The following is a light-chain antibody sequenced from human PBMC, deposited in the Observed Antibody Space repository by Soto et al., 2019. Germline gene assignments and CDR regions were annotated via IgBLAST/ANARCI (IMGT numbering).Light chain of an antibody. V-gene: IGLV2-23*01. CDR2: EGS. CDR1: SSDVGSYNL. Sequence: QSVLTQPASVSGSPGQSITISCTGTSSDVGSYNLVSWYQQHPGKAPKLMIYEGSKRPSGVSNRFSGSKSGNTASLTISGLQAEDEADYYCCSYAGSNNLHVLFGGGTKLTVL. J-gene: IGLJ2*01. CDR3: CSYAGSNNLHVL.